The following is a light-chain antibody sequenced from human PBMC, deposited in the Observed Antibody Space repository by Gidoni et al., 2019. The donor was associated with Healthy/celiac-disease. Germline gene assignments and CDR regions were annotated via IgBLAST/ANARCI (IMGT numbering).Light chain of an antibody. V-gene: IGLV3-19*01. CDR1: SLRSYY. Sequence: SSELTQDPAVSVALGQTVRSTCQGDSLRSYYATWYQQKPGQAPLLVIYDNNNRPSGIPDRFSGSRSGNTAALTITGAQAEDKADYYCNSRDTSGNHYVFGTGTKVTVL. CDR2: DNN. J-gene: IGLJ1*01. CDR3: NSRDTSGNHYV.